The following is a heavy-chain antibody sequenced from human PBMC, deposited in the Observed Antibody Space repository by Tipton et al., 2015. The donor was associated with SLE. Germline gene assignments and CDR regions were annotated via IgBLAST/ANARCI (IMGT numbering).Heavy chain of an antibody. D-gene: IGHD3-3*01. CDR3: ARGESGPQDY. CDR2: IYTSGST. Sequence: TLSLTCTVSGGSISSGSYYWSWIRQPAGKGLEWIGHIYTSGSTNYNPSLKSRVTISVDTSKNQFSLKLSSVTAADTAVYYCARGESGPQDYWGQGTLVTVSS. J-gene: IGHJ4*02. CDR1: GGSISSGSYY. V-gene: IGHV4-61*09.